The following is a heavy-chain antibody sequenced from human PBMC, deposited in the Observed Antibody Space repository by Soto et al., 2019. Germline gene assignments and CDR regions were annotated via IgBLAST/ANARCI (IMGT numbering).Heavy chain of an antibody. CDR1: GGTFSSYA. V-gene: IGHV1-69*01. D-gene: IGHD2-15*01. J-gene: IGHJ4*02. CDR3: ARATKGGYCSGGSCHSFDY. Sequence: QVQVVQSGAEVKKPGSSVKVSCKASGGTFSSYAVSWVRQAPGQGLEWMGGIIPIIGTAEYAEKFQGRVTIIADESTSTADMELSSLRSEDTAVYYCARATKGGYCSGGSCHSFDYWGQGTLVSVSS. CDR2: IIPIIGTA.